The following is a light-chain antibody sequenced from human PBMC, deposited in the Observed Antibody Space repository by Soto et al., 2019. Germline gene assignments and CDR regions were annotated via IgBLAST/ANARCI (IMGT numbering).Light chain of an antibody. CDR2: GAS. Sequence: EIVLTQSPVTLSVSPGDRVTLSCRASQSVSSSYLAWYQHKPGQAPRLLIHGASSRVTGIPDRFSGSGSGTDFTLTITRLEPEDFAVYYCQQYGSSLWTFGQGTKVDI. CDR3: QQYGSSLWT. J-gene: IGKJ1*01. V-gene: IGKV3-20*01. CDR1: QSVSSSY.